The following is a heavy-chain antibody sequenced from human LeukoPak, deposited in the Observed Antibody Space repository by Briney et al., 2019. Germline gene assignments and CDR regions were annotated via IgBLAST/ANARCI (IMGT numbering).Heavy chain of an antibody. CDR3: VRDLT. Sequence: GGSLRLSCSASGFTFSASAMHWVRQAPGKVPQFVSAITTNGRNTYYADSVKGRFTISRDNSKSRLDLQMRSLRAEDTAVYYCVRDLTWGQGTLVTVSS. D-gene: IGHD4/OR15-4a*01. CDR1: GFTFSASA. CDR2: ITTNGRNT. V-gene: IGHV3-64D*06. J-gene: IGHJ4*02.